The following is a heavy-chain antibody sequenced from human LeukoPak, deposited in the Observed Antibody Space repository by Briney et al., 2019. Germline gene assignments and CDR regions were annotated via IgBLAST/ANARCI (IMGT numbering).Heavy chain of an antibody. CDR2: ISSSGSTI. D-gene: IGHD2-15*01. Sequence: PGGSLRLSCAASGFTFSSYEMNWVRQAPGKGLEWVSYISSSGSTICYADSVKGRFTISRDNAKNSLYLQMNSLRAEDTAVYYCASPGYCSGGSCERVRGYWGQGTLVTVSS. J-gene: IGHJ4*02. V-gene: IGHV3-48*03. CDR1: GFTFSSYE. CDR3: ASPGYCSGGSCERVRGY.